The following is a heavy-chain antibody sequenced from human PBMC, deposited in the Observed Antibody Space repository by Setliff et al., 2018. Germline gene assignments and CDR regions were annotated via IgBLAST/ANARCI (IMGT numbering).Heavy chain of an antibody. CDR1: GGPISSYY. CDR2: IYIGGSA. D-gene: IGHD6-19*01. V-gene: IGHV4-4*07. Sequence: SETLSLTCTVSGGPISSYYWSWIRQPAGKGLEWIGHIYIGGSANYNPSLKSRVTMSXXXXKNXXXXXXXXXXXXDMAVYYCAREQWLDPPGYYYMDVWAKGTTVTVSS. CDR3: AREQWLDPPGYYYMDV. J-gene: IGHJ6*03.